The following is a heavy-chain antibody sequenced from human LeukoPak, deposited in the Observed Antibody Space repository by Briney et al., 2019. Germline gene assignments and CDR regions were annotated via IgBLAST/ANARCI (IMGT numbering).Heavy chain of an antibody. Sequence: PSETLSLTCAVSGYSISSGYYWGWIRQPPGKGLEWIGSIYHSGSTYYNPSLKSRVTISVDTSKNQFSLKLSSVTAADTAVYYCARDPHTATDYWGQGTLVTVSS. J-gene: IGHJ4*02. CDR2: IYHSGST. D-gene: IGHD5-18*01. V-gene: IGHV4-38-2*02. CDR1: GYSISSGYY. CDR3: ARDPHTATDY.